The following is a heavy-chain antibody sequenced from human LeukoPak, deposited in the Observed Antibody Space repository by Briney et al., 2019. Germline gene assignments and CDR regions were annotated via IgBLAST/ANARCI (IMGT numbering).Heavy chain of an antibody. J-gene: IGHJ3*02. V-gene: IGHV4-39*07. D-gene: IGHD1-1*01. Sequence: KPSETLSLTCTVSGGSISSSSYYWGWIRQPPGKGLEWIGSIYYSGSTYYNPSLKSRVTISVDTSKNQFSLKLSSVTAADTAVYYCARDLIQLEPWAFDIWGQGTMVTVSS. CDR3: ARDLIQLEPWAFDI. CDR2: IYYSGST. CDR1: GGSISSSSYY.